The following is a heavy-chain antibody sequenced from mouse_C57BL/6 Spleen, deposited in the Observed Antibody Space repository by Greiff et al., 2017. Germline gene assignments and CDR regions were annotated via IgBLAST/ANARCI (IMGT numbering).Heavy chain of an antibody. D-gene: IGHD1-1*01. J-gene: IGHJ4*01. CDR3: ARSATTVVARAMDG. V-gene: IGHV1-53*01. CDR2: INPSNGGT. CDR1: GYTFTSYW. Sequence: VQLQQPGTELVKPGASVKLSCKASGYTFTSYWMPWVKQRPGQGLEWIGNINPSNGGTNYNEKFKSKATLTVDKSSSTAYMQLSSLTSEDSAVYYCARSATTVVARAMDGWGQGTSVTVSS.